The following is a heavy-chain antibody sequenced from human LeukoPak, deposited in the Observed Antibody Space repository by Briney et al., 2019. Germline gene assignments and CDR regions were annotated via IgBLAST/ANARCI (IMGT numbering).Heavy chain of an antibody. J-gene: IGHJ3*02. D-gene: IGHD3-10*01. Sequence: PSETLSLTCSVSGYSISSGYYWGWIRQPPGKGLEWIGNIFYSGSTYYSPSLKSRVTISLDTSRNQFSLKLNSVTAADTAVYYCAKSNGYGLVDIWGQGKMVTVSS. CDR2: IFYSGST. CDR3: AKSNGYGLVDI. CDR1: GYSISSGYY. V-gene: IGHV4-38-2*02.